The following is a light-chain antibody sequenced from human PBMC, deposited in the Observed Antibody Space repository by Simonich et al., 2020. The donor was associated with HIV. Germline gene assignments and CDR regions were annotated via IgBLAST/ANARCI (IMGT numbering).Light chain of an antibody. CDR3: QSADSSGSYVV. Sequence: SYELPQPPSVSLSPGQTARITCSGDSLPKQYTYWYQKKPGQAPVLVIRKDSERPSGMPERFSGSSSETIATLTISGVQAEDEADYYCQSADSSGSYVVFGGGTKLTVL. V-gene: IGLV3-25*03. CDR1: SLPKQY. J-gene: IGLJ2*01. CDR2: KDS.